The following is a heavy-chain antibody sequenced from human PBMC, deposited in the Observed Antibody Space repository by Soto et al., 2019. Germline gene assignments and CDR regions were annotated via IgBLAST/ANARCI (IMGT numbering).Heavy chain of an antibody. CDR1: GGKSITPDYY. V-gene: IGHV4-30-2*01. J-gene: IGHJ5*02. D-gene: IGHD2-2*01. CDR3: ARVPDR. CDR2: IYHSGST. Sequence: SEILSDRRSVVGGKSITPDYYWTWIRQPPGKDLEWIGYIYHSGSTYYNPSLKSRVTISVDRSKNQFSLKLSSVTAADTAVYYCARVPDRWGQGTLVTVSS.